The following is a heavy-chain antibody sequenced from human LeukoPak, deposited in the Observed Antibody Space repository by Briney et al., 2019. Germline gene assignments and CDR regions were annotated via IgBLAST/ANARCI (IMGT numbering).Heavy chain of an antibody. CDR3: ARDPPGSGWALDY. Sequence: QPGRSLRLSCAASGFTFSSHAMHWVRQAPGKGLDWVAFIWADGSDQEYADSVQGRFTHSRDNSKKPMYLQMNSLRVEDTAVYYCARDPPGSGWALDYWGQGTLVTVSS. CDR1: GFTFSSHA. J-gene: IGHJ4*02. D-gene: IGHD6-19*01. V-gene: IGHV3-33*01. CDR2: IWADGSDQ.